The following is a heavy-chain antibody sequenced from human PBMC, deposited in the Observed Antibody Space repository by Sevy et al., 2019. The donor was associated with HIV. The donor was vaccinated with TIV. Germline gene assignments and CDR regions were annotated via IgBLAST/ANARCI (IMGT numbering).Heavy chain of an antibody. V-gene: IGHV3-30*04. J-gene: IGHJ4*02. Sequence: GWSLRLSCAASGFTFSEYGMHWVRQAPGKGLEWVAVISHDGRNNKYNADSVKGRFTISRDNSKNTLYLQMNSLRAEDTAVYYCARVMISITMVRGVPDAPGYFDYWGQGTLVTVSS. CDR2: ISHDGRNNK. CDR3: ARVMISITMVRGVPDAPGYFDY. CDR1: GFTFSEYG. D-gene: IGHD3-10*01.